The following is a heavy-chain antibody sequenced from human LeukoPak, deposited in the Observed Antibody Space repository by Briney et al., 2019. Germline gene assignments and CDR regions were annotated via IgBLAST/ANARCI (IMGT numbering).Heavy chain of an antibody. V-gene: IGHV3-7*01. CDR2: IKQDGSEK. D-gene: IGHD6-13*01. CDR1: GFTFSNYW. CDR3: ARTLIAAADVFDY. Sequence: PGGSLRISCAASGFTFSNYWMSWVRQAPGKGLEWVANIKQDGSEKYYVDSVKGRFTISRDNAKNSLYLQMNSLRAEDTAVYYCARTLIAAADVFDYWGQGTLVTVSS. J-gene: IGHJ4*02.